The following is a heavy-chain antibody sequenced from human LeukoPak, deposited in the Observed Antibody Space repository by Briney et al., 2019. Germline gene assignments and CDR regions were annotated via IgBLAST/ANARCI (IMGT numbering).Heavy chain of an antibody. CDR1: GYTFTSYY. CDR3: ATSSVLAGAFDI. J-gene: IGHJ3*02. D-gene: IGHD3-3*02. Sequence: ASVKVSCKASGYTFTSYYMHWVRQAPGQGLEWMGIINPSGGSTIYAQKFQGRVTMTEDTSTDTAYMELSSLRSEDTAVYYCATSSVLAGAFDIWGQGTMVTVSS. CDR2: INPSGGST. V-gene: IGHV1-46*01.